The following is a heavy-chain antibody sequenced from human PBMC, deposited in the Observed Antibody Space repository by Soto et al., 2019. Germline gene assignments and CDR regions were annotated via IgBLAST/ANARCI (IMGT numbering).Heavy chain of an antibody. Sequence: QVQLVQSGAEVKKPGSSVKVSCKASGGTFSSYAISWVRQAPGQGLELMGGIIPIFGTANYARQFQGRVTITANETTSTANRGRSSLGSEDTAVYYCAKDRTVGFWSGLGMDVWGQGTTVTVSS. J-gene: IGHJ6*02. V-gene: IGHV1-69*01. D-gene: IGHD3-3*01. CDR1: GGTFSSYA. CDR3: AKDRTVGFWSGLGMDV. CDR2: IIPIFGTA.